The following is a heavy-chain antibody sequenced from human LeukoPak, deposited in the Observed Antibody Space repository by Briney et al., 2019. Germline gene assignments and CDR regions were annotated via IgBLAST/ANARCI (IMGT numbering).Heavy chain of an antibody. CDR3: ARDEEGLDY. J-gene: IGHJ4*02. CDR1: GVSISSYY. CDR2: IYYSGST. Sequence: PSETLSLTCTVSGVSISSYYWSWLRQPPGKGLEWIGYIYYSGSTNYNPSLKSRVTISVDTSKNQFSLKLSSVTAADTAVYYCARDEEGLDYWGQGTLVTVSS. V-gene: IGHV4-59*01.